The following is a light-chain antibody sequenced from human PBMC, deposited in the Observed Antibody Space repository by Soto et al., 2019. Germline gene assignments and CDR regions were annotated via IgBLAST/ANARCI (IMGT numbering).Light chain of an antibody. CDR2: DAS. Sequence: DIQMTQSPSTLSASVGDRVTITCRANQSISGWLAWYQQKPGKAPKLLIYDASSLESGVPSRFSGSGSGTEFTLTISSLQPDDFAIYYCQQYNSYSPTFGQGTKVDIK. J-gene: IGKJ1*01. CDR3: QQYNSYSPT. V-gene: IGKV1-5*01. CDR1: QSISGW.